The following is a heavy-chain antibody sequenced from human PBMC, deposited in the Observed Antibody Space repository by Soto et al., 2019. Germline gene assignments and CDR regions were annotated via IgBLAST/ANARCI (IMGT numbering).Heavy chain of an antibody. CDR1: GFSLSTTEVG. Sequence: SGPTLVNPTQTLTLTCTFSGFSLSTTEVGVGWIRQPPGKALEWLAVIYWDDDKRYSPPLKSRLTVTKDTSKNQVVLTMTNMDPMDTATYYCARITDLYIIFDYWGQGTQVTVSS. CDR2: IYWDDDK. D-gene: IGHD3-10*01. J-gene: IGHJ4*02. CDR3: ARITDLYIIFDY. V-gene: IGHV2-5*02.